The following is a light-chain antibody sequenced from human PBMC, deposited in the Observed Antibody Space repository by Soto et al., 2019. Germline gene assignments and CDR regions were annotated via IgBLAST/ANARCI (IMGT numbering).Light chain of an antibody. J-gene: IGKJ4*01. CDR1: QSISSY. V-gene: IGKV1-39*01. CDR3: QQSYSPLT. CDR2: AAS. Sequence: DIQMTQSPSSLSASVGDRVTITCRASQSISSYLNWYQHKSGKAPELLIYAASRLQSGVPSRFSGSGSGTDFTLTISSLQPEDFATYYCQQSYSPLTFGGGSKVEIK.